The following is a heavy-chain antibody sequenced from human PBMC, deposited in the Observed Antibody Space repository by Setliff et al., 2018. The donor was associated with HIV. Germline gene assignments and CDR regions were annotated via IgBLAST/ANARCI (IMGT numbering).Heavy chain of an antibody. CDR1: GGSFSGYY. V-gene: IGHV4-34*01. Sequence: TLSLTCAVYGGSFSGYYWSWIRQPPGKGLEWIGEINYSGSTNYNPSLKSRVTISVDTSKNQFSLKLNSVTAADTAVYYCARGQEANYNFWSGYESWYFDYWGLGTLVTVSS. J-gene: IGHJ4*02. CDR3: ARGQEANYNFWSGYESWYFDY. CDR2: INYSGST. D-gene: IGHD3-3*01.